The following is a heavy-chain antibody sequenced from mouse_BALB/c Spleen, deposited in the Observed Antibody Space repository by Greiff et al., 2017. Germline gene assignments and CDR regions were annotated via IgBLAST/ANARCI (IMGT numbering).Heavy chain of an antibody. J-gene: IGHJ3*01. Sequence: EVQLQQSGAELVKTGASVKLSCTASGFNIKDTYMHWVKQRPEQGLEWIGRIDPANGNTKYDPKFQGKATITADTSSNTAYRQLSSLTSEDTAVYYCASPYYGSSYGFAYWGQGTLVTVSA. D-gene: IGHD1-1*01. V-gene: IGHV14-3*02. CDR1: GFNIKDTY. CDR2: IDPANGNT. CDR3: ASPYYGSSYGFAY.